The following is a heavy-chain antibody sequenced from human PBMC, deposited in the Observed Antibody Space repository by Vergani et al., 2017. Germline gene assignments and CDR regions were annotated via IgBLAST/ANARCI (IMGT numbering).Heavy chain of an antibody. CDR3: ARSPLPRVYNXVDP. CDR2: INHRRST. V-gene: IGHV4-34*01. CDR1: GGSFRGYY. J-gene: IGHJ5*02. Sequence: QVQLQQWGAGLLQPSETLSLTCAVYGGSFRGYYWSWIRQPPRKGLEWIGEINHRRSTHYNPSLKSRVTISVDTSKNQFSLKLSSVTAADTAVYYCARSPLPRVYNXVDPWGQGTLVTVSS.